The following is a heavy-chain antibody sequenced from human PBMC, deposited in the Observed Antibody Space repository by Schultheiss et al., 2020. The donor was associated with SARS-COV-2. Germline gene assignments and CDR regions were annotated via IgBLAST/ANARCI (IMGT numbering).Heavy chain of an antibody. CDR2: ISGGGGST. CDR3: ANLGRKSDSGY. CDR1: GFNFSTYG. D-gene: IGHD2-21*02. V-gene: IGHV3-23*01. J-gene: IGHJ4*02. Sequence: GESLKISCAGFGFNFSTYGMHWVRQAPGKGLEWVSAISGGGGSTYYADSVKGRFTISRDNSKNTLYLQMSSLRAEDTAIYYCANLGRKSDSGYWGQGTLVTVSS.